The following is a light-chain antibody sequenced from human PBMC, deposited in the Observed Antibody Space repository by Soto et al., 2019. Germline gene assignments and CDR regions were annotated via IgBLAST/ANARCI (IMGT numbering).Light chain of an antibody. V-gene: IGLV2-23*01. CDR2: EGI. J-gene: IGLJ1*01. Sequence: QSALTQPASVSGSPGQSITISCTGTSSDIGTYNLVSWYQHYPGKAPKLMIYEGIKRPSGVSNRFSGSKSGNTAFLTISGLQAEDEADYYCRSYAGSSYVFGTGTKVTVL. CDR3: RSYAGSSYV. CDR1: SSDIGTYNL.